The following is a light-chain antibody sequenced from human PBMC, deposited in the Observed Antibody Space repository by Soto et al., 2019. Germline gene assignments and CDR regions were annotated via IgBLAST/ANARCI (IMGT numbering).Light chain of an antibody. CDR2: GAS. CDR3: QQYGYPQLT. V-gene: IGKV3-20*01. J-gene: IGKJ4*01. CDR1: QSISSNY. Sequence: EIVLTQSPGTLSLSPGETVTLSCRASQSISSNYVAWFHHKPGQAPRLLIYGASSRAPGIPERFSGSGSGTDFSLTINRLEPEDSAVFYCQQYGYPQLTFGGGTKVEIK.